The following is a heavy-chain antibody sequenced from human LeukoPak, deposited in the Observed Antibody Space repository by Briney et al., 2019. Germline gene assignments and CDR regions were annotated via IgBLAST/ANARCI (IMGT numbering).Heavy chain of an antibody. V-gene: IGHV3-30-3*01. D-gene: IGHD2-21*02. Sequence: GGSLRLSCAASGFTFSSYAMSWVRQAPGKGLEWAAVISYDGSNKYYADSVKGRFTISRDNSKNTLYLQMNSLRAEDTAVYYCARDRGVVTAFDYWGQGTLVTVSS. CDR3: ARDRGVVTAFDY. CDR1: GFTFSSYA. J-gene: IGHJ4*02. CDR2: ISYDGSNK.